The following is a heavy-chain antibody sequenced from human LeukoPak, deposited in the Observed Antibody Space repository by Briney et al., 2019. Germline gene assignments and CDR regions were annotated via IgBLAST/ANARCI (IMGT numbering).Heavy chain of an antibody. Sequence: ASMKVSCKASGYSFTGHYMHWVRQAPGQGLEWMGCINPNSGGTDYAQKFQGRVTMTRDTSISTAYMELSRLTSDDTAVYYCAGLSGYDPYYFDYWGQGTLVAVSS. V-gene: IGHV1-2*02. J-gene: IGHJ4*02. CDR3: AGLSGYDPYYFDY. D-gene: IGHD5-12*01. CDR1: GYSFTGHY. CDR2: INPNSGGT.